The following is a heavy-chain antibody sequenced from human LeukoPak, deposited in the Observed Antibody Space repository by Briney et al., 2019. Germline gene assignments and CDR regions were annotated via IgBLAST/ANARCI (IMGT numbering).Heavy chain of an antibody. Sequence: GGSLRLSCAASGFTFSSYWMHWVRQAPGKGLVWVSRINSDGSSATYAGSVKGRFTISRDNAKNTLYLQMNSLGAEDTAVYYCASIPGDWGQGTLVSVSS. CDR3: ASIPGD. V-gene: IGHV3-74*01. CDR2: INSDGSSA. J-gene: IGHJ4*02. CDR1: GFTFSSYW. D-gene: IGHD7-27*01.